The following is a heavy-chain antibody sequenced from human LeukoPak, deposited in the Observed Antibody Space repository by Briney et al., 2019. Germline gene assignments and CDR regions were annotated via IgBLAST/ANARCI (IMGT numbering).Heavy chain of an antibody. CDR1: GFTFSSYS. J-gene: IGHJ5*02. D-gene: IGHD3-10*01. CDR3: ATFYGSGSFDP. CDR2: ISSSSSYI. Sequence: GGSLRLSCAASGFTFSSYSMNWVRQAPGKGLEWVSSISSSSSYIYYADSVKGRFTIPRDNAKNSLYLQMNSLRAEDTAVYYCATFYGSGSFDPWGQGTLVTVSS. V-gene: IGHV3-21*01.